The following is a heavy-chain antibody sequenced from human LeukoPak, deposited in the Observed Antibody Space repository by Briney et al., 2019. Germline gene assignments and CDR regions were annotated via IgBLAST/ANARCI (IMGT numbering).Heavy chain of an antibody. Sequence: GRSLRLSCAASGFTFSSYAMHWVRQAPGKGLEWVAVISYDGSNKYYADSVKGRFTISRDNSKTTLYLHMNSLRAEDTAVFYCAKLVVPTAMAADYYYYMDVWGKGTTVTVSS. CDR3: AKLVVPTAMAADYYYYMDV. CDR2: ISYDGSNK. J-gene: IGHJ6*03. CDR1: GFTFSSYA. D-gene: IGHD2-2*01. V-gene: IGHV3-30-3*01.